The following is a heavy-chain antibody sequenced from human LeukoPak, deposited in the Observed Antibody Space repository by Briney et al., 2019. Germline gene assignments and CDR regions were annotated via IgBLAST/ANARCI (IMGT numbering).Heavy chain of an antibody. CDR3: ASVYDSSGYRLDYFDY. V-gene: IGHV4-39*01. Sequence: SETLSLTCTVSGGSISSSSYYWGWIRQPPGKGLEWIGSIYYSGSTYYNPSLKSRVTISVDTSKNQFSRKLSSVTAADTAVYYCASVYDSSGYRLDYFDYWGRGTLVTVSS. D-gene: IGHD3-22*01. CDR1: GGSISSSSYY. J-gene: IGHJ4*02. CDR2: IYYSGST.